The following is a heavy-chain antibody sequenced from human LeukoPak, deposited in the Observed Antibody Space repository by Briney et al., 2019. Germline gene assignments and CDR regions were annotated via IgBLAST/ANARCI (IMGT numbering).Heavy chain of an antibody. V-gene: IGHV4-39*07. CDR3: AREVGGDTAMQLSRYFDY. D-gene: IGHD5-18*01. CDR1: GGSISSSSYY. CDR2: IYYSGST. J-gene: IGHJ4*02. Sequence: SETLSLTCTVSGGSISSSSYYWGWIRQPPGKGLEWIGSIYYSGSTYYNPSLKSRVTISVDTSKNQFSLKLSSVTAADTAVYYCAREVGGDTAMQLSRYFDYWGQGTLVTVSS.